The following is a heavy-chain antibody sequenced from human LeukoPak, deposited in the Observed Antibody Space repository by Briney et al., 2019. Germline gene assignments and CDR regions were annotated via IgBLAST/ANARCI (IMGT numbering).Heavy chain of an antibody. D-gene: IGHD3-10*01. J-gene: IGHJ6*03. CDR3: ARVSSKATVRGLITKKNYYYYMDV. Sequence: PGGSLRLSCAASGFTFTAYSMSWFRQAPGKGLEWVANIHEDGSVRNYVDSVKGRFTISRDNAKNSLYLQMNSLRAEDTAVYYCARVSSKATVRGLITKKNYYYYMDVWGKGTTVTISS. CDR1: GFTFTAYS. V-gene: IGHV3-7*01. CDR2: IHEDGSVR.